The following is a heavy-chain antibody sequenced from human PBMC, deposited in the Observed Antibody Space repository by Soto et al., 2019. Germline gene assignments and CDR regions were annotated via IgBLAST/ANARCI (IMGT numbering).Heavy chain of an antibody. CDR3: ARVVDIVGSPRLDP. CDR2: ISAYNGNT. D-gene: IGHD2-2*03. V-gene: IGHV1-18*01. J-gene: IGHJ5*02. Sequence: ASVKVSCKASGYTFTSYGISWVRQAPGQGLEWMGWISAYNGNTNYAQKLQGRVTMTTDTSTSTAYMELRSLRSDDTAVYYCARVVDIVGSPRLDPWGQGTLVTVSS. CDR1: GYTFTSYG.